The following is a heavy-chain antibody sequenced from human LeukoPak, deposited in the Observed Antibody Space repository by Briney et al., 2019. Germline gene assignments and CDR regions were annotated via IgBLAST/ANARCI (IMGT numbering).Heavy chain of an antibody. CDR2: LKHDGSEK. CDR3: AREGRFDI. CDR1: GFTFSDYW. Sequence: GGSLRLSCAASGFTFSDYWMRWVSQDPGERRECLVILKHDGSEKYYMDSLKGRFIISSDNAKNSLHLQMNSLRAEDTAVYYCAREGRFDIWGQGTMVTVSS. V-gene: IGHV3-7*01. J-gene: IGHJ3*02.